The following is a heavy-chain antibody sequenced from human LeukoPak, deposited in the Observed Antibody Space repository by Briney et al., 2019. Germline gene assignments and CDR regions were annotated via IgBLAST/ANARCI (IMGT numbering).Heavy chain of an antibody. J-gene: IGHJ4*02. D-gene: IGHD2-8*01. Sequence: SETLSLTCTVSGGSISTYYWSWIRQAPGKGLEWIGNIYYGGSSNPNLSLKSRVTMSLDTSKNQFSLKLSSVTAADTAVYYCARNGRGYSFDYWGQGTLVTVSS. CDR2: IYYGGSS. V-gene: IGHV4-59*01. CDR1: GGSISTYY. CDR3: ARNGRGYSFDY.